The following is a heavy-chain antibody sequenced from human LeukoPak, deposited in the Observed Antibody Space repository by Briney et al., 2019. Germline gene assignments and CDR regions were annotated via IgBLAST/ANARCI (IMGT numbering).Heavy chain of an antibody. V-gene: IGHV3-23*01. CDR2: ISGSGGST. Sequence: PGGSLRLSCAASGFTFISYAMSWVRQAPGKGLEWVSAISGSGGSTYYADSVKGRFTISRDNSKNMLYLQMNSLRAEDTAVYYCAKDSPMTTVTTGYYYGMDVWGQGTTVTVSS. D-gene: IGHD4-17*01. CDR1: GFTFISYA. J-gene: IGHJ6*02. CDR3: AKDSPMTTVTTGYYYGMDV.